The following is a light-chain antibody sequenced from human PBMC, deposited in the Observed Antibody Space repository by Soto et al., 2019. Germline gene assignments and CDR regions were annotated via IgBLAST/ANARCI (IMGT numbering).Light chain of an antibody. CDR3: SSYTSSSTLYV. Sequence: QSMLTQPASVSGSPGQSITISCTGTSSDVGGYNYVSWYQQHPGKAPKLMIYEVSNRPSGASNRFSGSKSGNTASLTISGLQAEDEADYYCSSYTSSSTLYVFGTGTKVTVL. V-gene: IGLV2-14*01. CDR2: EVS. CDR1: SSDVGGYNY. J-gene: IGLJ1*01.